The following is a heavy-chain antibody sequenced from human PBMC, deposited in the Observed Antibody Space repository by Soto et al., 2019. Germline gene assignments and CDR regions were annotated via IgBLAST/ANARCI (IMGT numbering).Heavy chain of an antibody. D-gene: IGHD6-13*01. Sequence: EVQLVESGGGLVQPGGSLTVSCAASGFTFSSSWMHWVRQAPGKGLVWVSRINRDGSTTTYADSVKGRYTISRDNGKNTLYLQMTSLRAEDTAVYYCGRALGSWADYWGQGTLVTVSS. J-gene: IGHJ4*02. CDR3: GRALGSWADY. CDR2: INRDGSTT. V-gene: IGHV3-74*01. CDR1: GFTFSSSW.